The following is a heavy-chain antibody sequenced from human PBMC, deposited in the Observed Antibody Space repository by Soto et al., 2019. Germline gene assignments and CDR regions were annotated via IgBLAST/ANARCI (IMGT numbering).Heavy chain of an antibody. D-gene: IGHD3-10*01. CDR1: GYSFTSYW. CDR2: IDPSDSYT. V-gene: IGHV5-10-1*01. J-gene: IGHJ6*02. Sequence: PGESLKIACNGSGYSFTSYWISWVRQMPGKGLEWMGRIDPSDSYTNYSPSFQGHVTISADKSISTAYLQWSSLKASDTAMYYCARRMVRGDPYYYGMDVWGQGTTVTVSS. CDR3: ARRMVRGDPYYYGMDV.